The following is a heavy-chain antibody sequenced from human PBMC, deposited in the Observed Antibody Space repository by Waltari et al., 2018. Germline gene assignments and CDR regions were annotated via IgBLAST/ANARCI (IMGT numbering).Heavy chain of an antibody. Sequence: EVQLVESGGGLIQPGGSLRLSCAASGFTVSSNYMSWVRQAPGKGLEWVSVIYSGGSTYYADSFKGRFTISRDNSKNTLYLQMNSLRAEDTAVYYCARGAGYSSFHFDYWGQGTLVTVSS. CDR3: ARGAGYSSFHFDY. J-gene: IGHJ4*02. V-gene: IGHV3-53*01. CDR2: IYSGGST. D-gene: IGHD6-13*01. CDR1: GFTVSSNY.